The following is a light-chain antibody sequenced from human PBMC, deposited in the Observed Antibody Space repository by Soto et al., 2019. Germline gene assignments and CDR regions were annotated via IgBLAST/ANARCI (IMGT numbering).Light chain of an antibody. CDR2: EVS. V-gene: IGLV2-8*01. Sequence: QSVLTQPPSASGSPGQSVTISCTGTSSDVGGYNYVSWYQQHPGKAPKLMIYEVSERPSGVPDRFSGSKSSNTASLTVSGLQAEDEADYYCSSYTDRNNLVFGTGTKVTVL. CDR3: SSYTDRNNLV. CDR1: SSDVGGYNY. J-gene: IGLJ1*01.